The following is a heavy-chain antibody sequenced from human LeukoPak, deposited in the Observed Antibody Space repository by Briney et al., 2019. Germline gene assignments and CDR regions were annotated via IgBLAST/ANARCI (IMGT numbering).Heavy chain of an antibody. J-gene: IGHJ6*02. CDR2: MNPNRGNT. Sequence: ASVNVSCKASGYTFTSYDINWVRQATGQGLEWMGWMNPNRGNTGYAQKFQGRATMTRNTSISTAYMELSSLRSEDTAVYYCARGYSGYEQIYYYYYYGMDVWGQGTTVTVSS. D-gene: IGHD5-12*01. CDR3: ARGYSGYEQIYYYYYYGMDV. CDR1: GYTFTSYD. V-gene: IGHV1-8*01.